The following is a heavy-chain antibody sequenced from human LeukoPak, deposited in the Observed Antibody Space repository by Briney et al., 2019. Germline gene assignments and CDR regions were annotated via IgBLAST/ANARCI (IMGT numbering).Heavy chain of an antibody. CDR2: ISSSSTI. CDR3: ARDEPFYYYDSSGYRRGYYGMDV. CDR1: EFTFSSYN. D-gene: IGHD3-22*01. Sequence: GGSLRLSCAASEFTFSSYNMNWVRQAPGKGLEWVSSISSSSTIYYADSVKGRFTISRDNAKNSLYLQMNSLRAEDTAVYYCARDEPFYYYDSSGYRRGYYGMDVWGQGTTVTVSS. V-gene: IGHV3-69-1*01. J-gene: IGHJ6*02.